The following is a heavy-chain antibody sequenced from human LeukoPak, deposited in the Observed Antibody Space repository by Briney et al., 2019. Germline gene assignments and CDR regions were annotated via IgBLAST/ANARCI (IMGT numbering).Heavy chain of an antibody. Sequence: SETLSLTCAVYGGSFSGYYWSWIRQPPGKGLEWIGYIYYSGSTNYNPSLKSRVTISVDTSKNQFSLKLSSVTAADTAVYYCARDALPRIAAAGPEPFDIWGQGTMVTVSS. J-gene: IGHJ3*02. V-gene: IGHV4-59*01. CDR1: GGSFSGYY. CDR3: ARDALPRIAAAGPEPFDI. D-gene: IGHD6-13*01. CDR2: IYYSGST.